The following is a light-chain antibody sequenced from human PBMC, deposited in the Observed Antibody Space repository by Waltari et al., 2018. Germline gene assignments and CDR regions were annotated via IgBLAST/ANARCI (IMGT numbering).Light chain of an antibody. CDR2: DVS. CDR3: CSYAGSSTHVL. J-gene: IGLJ2*01. Sequence: QSALTQPASVSGSPGQSITISCTGTSSDVGGYNYVSWYQQYPDKAPKLMINDVSKRPSGVSNRFAGSKSGHTASLTISGLQAEDEADYYCCSYAGSSTHVLFGGGTKLTVL. CDR1: SSDVGGYNY. V-gene: IGLV2-23*02.